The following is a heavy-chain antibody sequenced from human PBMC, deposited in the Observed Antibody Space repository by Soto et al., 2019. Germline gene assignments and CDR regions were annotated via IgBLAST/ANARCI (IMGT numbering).Heavy chain of an antibody. CDR1: GGSISSYY. CDR2: IYYSGST. D-gene: IGHD3-3*01. J-gene: IGHJ4*02. CDR3: ARSTRSERAFDY. Sequence: QVQLQESGPGLVKPSETLSLTCTVSGGSISSYYWSWIRQPPGKGLEWIGYIYYSGSTNYNPSLKIRVTISVDTSKNQFSLKLSSVTAADTAVYYCARSTRSERAFDYWGQGTLVTVSS. V-gene: IGHV4-59*01.